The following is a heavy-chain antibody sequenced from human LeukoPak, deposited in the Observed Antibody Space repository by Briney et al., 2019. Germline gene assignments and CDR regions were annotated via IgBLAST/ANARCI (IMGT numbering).Heavy chain of an antibody. CDR1: GGSISSSSYY. D-gene: IGHD5-12*01. CDR2: IYYSGST. Sequence: SETLSLTCTVSGGSISSSSYYWGWIRQPPGKGLEWIGSIYYSGSTYYNPSLKSRVTISVDTSKNQFSLKLSSVTAADTAVYYCARQGRPAVDGGYLFDPWGQGTLVTVSS. J-gene: IGHJ5*02. V-gene: IGHV4-39*01. CDR3: ARQGRPAVDGGYLFDP.